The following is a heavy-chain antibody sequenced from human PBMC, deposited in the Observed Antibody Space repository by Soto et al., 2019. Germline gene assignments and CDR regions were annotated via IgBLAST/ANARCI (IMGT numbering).Heavy chain of an antibody. Sequence: GGSLRLSCAASGFTFSSYAMSWVRQAPGKGLEWVSAISGSGGSTYYADSVKGRFTISRDNSENTLYLQMNSLRAEDTAVYYCAKGTSGSYPPSSYYGMDVWGQGTTVTVSS. CDR2: ISGSGGST. D-gene: IGHD1-26*01. CDR1: GFTFSSYA. J-gene: IGHJ6*02. V-gene: IGHV3-23*01. CDR3: AKGTSGSYPPSSYYGMDV.